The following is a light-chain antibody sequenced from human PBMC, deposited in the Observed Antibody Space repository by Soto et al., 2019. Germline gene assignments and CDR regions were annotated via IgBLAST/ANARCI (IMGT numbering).Light chain of an antibody. V-gene: IGKV1-39*01. CDR1: QSISSY. Sequence: DIQMTQSPSSLSASVGDRVTITCRASQSISSYLNWYQQKPGKAPQLLIYYASTLQSGVPSRFSGSGSGTEFTLTISSLQPEDFATYFCQQLQTYPLTFGGGTRVAIK. CDR2: YAS. J-gene: IGKJ4*01. CDR3: QQLQTYPLT.